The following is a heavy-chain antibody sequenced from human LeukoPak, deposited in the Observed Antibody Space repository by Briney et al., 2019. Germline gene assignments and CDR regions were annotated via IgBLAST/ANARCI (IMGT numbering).Heavy chain of an antibody. D-gene: IGHD2-21*02. V-gene: IGHV4-59*01. CDR2: VFYSGST. CDR3: ARDAVTYDAFDI. CDR1: GGSITNYY. Sequence: PSETLSLPCTVSGGSITNYYWNWIRQPPGKGLEWIGYVFYSGSTNYNPSLKSRVTISADTSKNQFSLKVTSVTAADTALYYCARDAVTYDAFDIWGQGTMVTVSS. J-gene: IGHJ3*02.